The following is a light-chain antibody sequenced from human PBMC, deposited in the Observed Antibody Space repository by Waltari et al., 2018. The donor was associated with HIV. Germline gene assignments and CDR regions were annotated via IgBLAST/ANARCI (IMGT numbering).Light chain of an antibody. CDR3: QSYDSSLSGWV. CDR2: AVS. J-gene: IGLJ3*02. Sequence: QSALTQPPSASGSPGQSVTISCTGTSSDVGGYNYVSWYQQHPGKAPKLMIYAVSKRPSGVPDRFPGSKSGTSASLAITGLQAEDEADYYCQSYDSSLSGWVFGGGTKLTVL. V-gene: IGLV2-8*01. CDR1: SSDVGGYNY.